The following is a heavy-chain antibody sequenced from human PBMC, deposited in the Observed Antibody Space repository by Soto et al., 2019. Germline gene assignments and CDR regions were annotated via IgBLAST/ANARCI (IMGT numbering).Heavy chain of an antibody. CDR1: GDTCTSDY. CDR3: VRLWGDSLYLH. J-gene: IGHJ4*02. V-gene: IGHV1-46*01. CDR2: INPSGGST. D-gene: IGHD2-21*02. Sequence: AAVEVACKACGDTCTSDYMHWVRQGPGQGLEWMGIINPSGGSTSYAQKFQGRVTMTTDTSTSTAYMELRRLRSDDTAVYYCVRLWGDSLYLHWGQARLVTVPS.